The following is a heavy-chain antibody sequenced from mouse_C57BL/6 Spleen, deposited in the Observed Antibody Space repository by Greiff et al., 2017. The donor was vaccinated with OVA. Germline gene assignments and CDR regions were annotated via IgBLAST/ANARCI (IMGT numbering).Heavy chain of an antibody. CDR1: GFSLTSYG. CDR3: ARNSGAIDDLGY. J-gene: IGHJ2*01. D-gene: IGHD2-3*01. V-gene: IGHV2-2*01. CDR2: IWSGGST. Sequence: VKLMESGPGLVQPSQSLSITCTVSGFSLTSYGVHWVRQSPGKGLEWLGVIWSGGSTAYNAAFISRLSIRKDNYKSQVFFKMNMLQADYTAIYYCARNSGAIDDLGYWGQGTTLTVSS.